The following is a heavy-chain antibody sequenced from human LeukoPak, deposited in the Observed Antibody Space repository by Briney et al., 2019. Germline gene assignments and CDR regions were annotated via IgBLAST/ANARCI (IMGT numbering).Heavy chain of an antibody. CDR2: IKYDGSEK. D-gene: IGHD1-20*01. J-gene: IGHJ4*02. Sequence: PGGSLRLSCAASRLSFSGQWINWVRQAPGQGLEWVAHIKYDGSEKYYADSVKGRFTISREDAKNSLSLQMDNVRAEDTAVYYCAYSNNLNYWGQGTLVTVSS. CDR3: AYSNNLNY. V-gene: IGHV3-7*01. CDR1: RLSFSGQW.